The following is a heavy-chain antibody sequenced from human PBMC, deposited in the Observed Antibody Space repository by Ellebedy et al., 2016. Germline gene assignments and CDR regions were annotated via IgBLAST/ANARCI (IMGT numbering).Heavy chain of an antibody. D-gene: IGHD3-3*01. J-gene: IGHJ2*01. CDR2: ISYDGSNK. Sequence: GESLKISCAASGFTFSSYGMHWVRQAPGKGLEWVAVISYDGSNKYYADSVKGRFTISRDNSKNTLYLQMNSLRAEDTAVYYCARVFLYDFWSGGGWYFDLWGRGTLVTVSS. CDR3: ARVFLYDFWSGGGWYFDL. CDR1: GFTFSSYG. V-gene: IGHV3-30*03.